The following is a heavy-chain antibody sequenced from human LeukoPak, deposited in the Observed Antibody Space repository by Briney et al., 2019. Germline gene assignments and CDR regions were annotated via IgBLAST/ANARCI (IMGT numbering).Heavy chain of an antibody. CDR3: ARGTPSGTLWVPFDY. D-gene: IGHD3-10*01. V-gene: IGHV1-69*13. CDR2: IIPIFGTA. CDR1: GGTFSSYA. Sequence: ASVQVSCKASGGTFSSYAISWVRQAPGQGLEWMGGIIPIFGTANYAQKFQGRVTITADESTSTAYMELSSLRSEDTAVYYCARGTPSGTLWVPFDYWGQGTLVTVSS. J-gene: IGHJ4*02.